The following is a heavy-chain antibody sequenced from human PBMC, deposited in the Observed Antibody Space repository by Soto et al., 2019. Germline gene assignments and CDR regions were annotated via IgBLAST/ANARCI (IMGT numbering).Heavy chain of an antibody. J-gene: IGHJ4*02. CDR3: ARASDGYRSGWYVGYFDY. CDR2: IRAYTGYT. V-gene: IGHV1-18*04. CDR1: GYTFTSYG. Sequence: ASVKVSCKASGYTFTSYGVSWVRQAPGQGLEWMGWIRAYTGYTNYAQKFQGRVTITTDTSTSTAYMELRSLISDDTAVYYCARASDGYRSGWYVGYFDYWGQGTLVTVSS. D-gene: IGHD6-19*01.